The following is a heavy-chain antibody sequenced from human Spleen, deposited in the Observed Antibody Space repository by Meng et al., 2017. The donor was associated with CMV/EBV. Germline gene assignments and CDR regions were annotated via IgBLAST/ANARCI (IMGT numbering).Heavy chain of an antibody. CDR1: GFTFSSYS. CDR3: AKDRGMDV. Sequence: GESLKISCAASGFTFSSYSMNWVRQAPGKGLEWVAFIRYDGNNKYYTDSVKGRFTISRDNSKNTLYLQMNSLRAEDTAVYYCAKDRGMDVWGQGTTVTVSS. J-gene: IGHJ6*02. CDR2: IRYDGNNK. V-gene: IGHV3-30*02.